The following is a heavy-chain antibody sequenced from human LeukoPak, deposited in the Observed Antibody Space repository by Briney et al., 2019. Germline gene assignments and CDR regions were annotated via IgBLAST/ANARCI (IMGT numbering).Heavy chain of an antibody. V-gene: IGHV3-53*01. J-gene: IGHJ5*02. CDR2: IYSGGST. Sequence: PGGSLRLSCAASGFTVSSNYMSWVRQAPGKGLEWVSVIYSGGSTYYADSVKGRFTISRDNSKNTLYLQMNSLRAGDTAVYYCARVLYGSGSYYNQNWFDPWGQGTLVTVSS. CDR1: GFTVSSNY. CDR3: ARVLYGSGSYYNQNWFDP. D-gene: IGHD3-10*01.